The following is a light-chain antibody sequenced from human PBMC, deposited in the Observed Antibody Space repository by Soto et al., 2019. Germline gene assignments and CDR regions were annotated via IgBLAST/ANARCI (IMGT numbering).Light chain of an antibody. J-gene: IGKJ5*01. CDR3: LQTYDYPLT. CDR2: AAS. V-gene: IGKV1-6*01. Sequence: QMTQSPSTVSAYVGDSVTITCRASQSITTWLAWYQQKPGKAPNLLVFAASNLQSGVPSRFSGSGSGTDFTLTISSLQPEDFATYYCLQTYDYPLTFGQGTRLEIK. CDR1: QSITTW.